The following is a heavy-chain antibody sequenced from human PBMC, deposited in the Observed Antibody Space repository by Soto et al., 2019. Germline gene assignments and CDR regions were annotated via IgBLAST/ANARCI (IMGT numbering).Heavy chain of an antibody. V-gene: IGHV3-15*07. D-gene: IGHD2-15*01. J-gene: IGHJ4*02. CDR1: GFTFSEAW. CDR2: IKRTADGATT. Sequence: EVQLVESGGGLVKPGGSLRLSCAASGFTFSEAWMNWVRQAPGKGLEWVGRIKRTADGATTVYAAPVKGRFTISRDDSKNTPFLQINSLKTEDTAVYYCTTNTWLGYCRGDSCYGIDHWGQGTLVTVSS. CDR3: TTNTWLGYCRGDSCYGIDH.